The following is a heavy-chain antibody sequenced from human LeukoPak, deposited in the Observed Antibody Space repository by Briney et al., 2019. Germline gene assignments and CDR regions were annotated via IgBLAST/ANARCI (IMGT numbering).Heavy chain of an antibody. D-gene: IGHD2-2*01. CDR2: ISWNSGNI. V-gene: IGHV3-9*01. CDR3: AKEYCSTTSCYYYGMDV. CDR1: GFTFDDYA. Sequence: GGSLRLSCAASGFTFDDYAMHWVRQAPGKGLEWVSSISWNSGNIAYADSVQGRFTISRDNAKDSLSLQMNSLRPEGTGLYYCAKEYCSTTSCYYYGMDVWGKGTTVTVSS. J-gene: IGHJ6*04.